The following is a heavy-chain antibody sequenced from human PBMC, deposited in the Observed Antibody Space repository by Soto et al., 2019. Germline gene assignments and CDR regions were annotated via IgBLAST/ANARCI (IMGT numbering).Heavy chain of an antibody. CDR3: ARTTAAIHLNY. V-gene: IGHV4-34*01. J-gene: IGHJ4*02. Sequence: SETLSLTYAVYGGSLSGNYGGWIRQPPGKGLEWIGETHHSGSTAYNPSLKSRVTISVDTSRNQFSLKLNSVTAADTAVYYCARTTAAIHLNYWSQGTLVTVSS. CDR1: GGSLSGNY. D-gene: IGHD2-21*02. CDR2: THHSGST.